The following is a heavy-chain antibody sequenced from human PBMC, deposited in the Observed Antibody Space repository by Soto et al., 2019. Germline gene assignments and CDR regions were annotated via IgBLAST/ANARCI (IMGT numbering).Heavy chain of an antibody. CDR2: IDPSDSYI. D-gene: IGHD6-19*01. CDR1: GYTFSGHW. Sequence: GESLKISCKTSGYTFSGHWISWVRQVPGKGLQWMGNIDPSDSYINYNPAFRGHVTFSVDKSNSTAYLHWRSLGPSDTAIYYCARHGAAIWLGYWGQGTLLTVSS. V-gene: IGHV5-10-1*01. CDR3: ARHGAAIWLGY. J-gene: IGHJ4*02.